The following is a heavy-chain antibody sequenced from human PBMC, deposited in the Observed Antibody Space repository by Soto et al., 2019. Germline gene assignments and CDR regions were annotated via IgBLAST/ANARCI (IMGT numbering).Heavy chain of an antibody. D-gene: IGHD2-2*01. V-gene: IGHV4-34*10. CDR2: INDSGST. J-gene: IGHJ4*02. CDR1: GGPFSGFY. CDR3: ARFRRGPAALFNKD. Sequence: SETLSLTCAVYGGPFSGFYWSWIRQPPGKGLEWIGEINDSGSTNYNPSLKSRVTLSVDTSKNQFSLKLSSMTAADSAVYYCARFRRGPAALFNKDWGQGVLVTVSS.